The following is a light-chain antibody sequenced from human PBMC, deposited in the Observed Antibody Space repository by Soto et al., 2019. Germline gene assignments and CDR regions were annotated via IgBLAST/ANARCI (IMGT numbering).Light chain of an antibody. V-gene: IGKV1-33*01. CDR1: QDISNN. J-gene: IGKJ4*01. Sequence: DIQMTQSPSSLSASVGDRVTITCQASQDISNNLNWYQQKPGKAPKLLIYDASNLETGVPSRFSGSVSVTDFTLPISSLQPEDFATYYCQQVNSFPLTFGGGTKVDIK. CDR2: DAS. CDR3: QQVNSFPLT.